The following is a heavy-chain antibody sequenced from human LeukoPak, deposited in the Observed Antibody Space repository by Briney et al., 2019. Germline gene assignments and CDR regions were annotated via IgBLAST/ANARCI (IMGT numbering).Heavy chain of an antibody. CDR3: TTGRWSGSRYNYGSGSYFSWFDP. CDR1: GFTFSNAW. V-gene: IGHV3-15*01. Sequence: GGSLRLSCAASGFTFSNAWMSWVRQAPGKGLEWVGRIKSKTDGGTTDYAAPVKGRFTISRDDSKNTLYLQMNSLKTEDTAVYYCTTGRWSGSRYNYGSGSYFSWFDPWGQGTLVTVSS. CDR2: IKSKTDGGTT. J-gene: IGHJ5*02. D-gene: IGHD3-10*01.